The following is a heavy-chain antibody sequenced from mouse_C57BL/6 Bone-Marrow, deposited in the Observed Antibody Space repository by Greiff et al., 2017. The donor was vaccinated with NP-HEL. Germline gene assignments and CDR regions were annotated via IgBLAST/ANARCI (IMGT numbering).Heavy chain of an antibody. D-gene: IGHD1-1*01. CDR3: TTVYYGSRGVAY. Sequence: VQLQQSGAELVRPGASVKLSCTASGFNIKDDYMHWVKQRPEQGLEWIGWIDPENGDTEYASKFQGKATITADTSSNTAYLQLSSLTSEDTAVYYCTTVYYGSRGVAYWGQGTLVTVSA. CDR1: GFNIKDDY. CDR2: IDPENGDT. V-gene: IGHV14-4*01. J-gene: IGHJ3*01.